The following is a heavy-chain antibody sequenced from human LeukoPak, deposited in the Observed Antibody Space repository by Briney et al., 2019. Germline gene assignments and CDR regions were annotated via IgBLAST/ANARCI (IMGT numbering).Heavy chain of an antibody. J-gene: IGHJ4*02. D-gene: IGHD4-17*01. V-gene: IGHV4-59*01. Sequence: PSETLSLTCTVSGGSISSYYWSWIRQPPGKALEWIGYVYYNGNTEYNPSLRSRVTISVDTSKNQFSLILTSVTAAGTAVYYCARGVGYGHYFDYWGQGTLVTVSS. CDR2: VYYNGNT. CDR1: GGSISSYY. CDR3: ARGVGYGHYFDY.